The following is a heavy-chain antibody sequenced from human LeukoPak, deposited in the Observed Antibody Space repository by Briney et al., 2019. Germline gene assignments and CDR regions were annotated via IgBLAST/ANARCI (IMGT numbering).Heavy chain of an antibody. V-gene: IGHV3-64D*06. J-gene: IGHJ4*02. Sequence: PGGSLRLSCSASGFTFSSYAMHWVRQAPGKGLEYVSAISSNGGSTYYADSVKGRFTISRDNSKNTLYLQMSSLRAEDTAVYYCAKGRYWWLVTNFDYWGQGTLVTVSS. D-gene: IGHD2-8*02. CDR1: GFTFSSYA. CDR2: ISSNGGST. CDR3: AKGRYWWLVTNFDY.